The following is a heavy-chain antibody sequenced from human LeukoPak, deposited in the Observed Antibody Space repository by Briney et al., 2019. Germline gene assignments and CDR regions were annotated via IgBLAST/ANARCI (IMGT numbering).Heavy chain of an antibody. J-gene: IGHJ6*03. V-gene: IGHV4-34*01. CDR2: INHSGST. Sequence: NPLETLSLTCAVYGGSFSGYYWSWIRQPPGKGLEWIGEINHSGSTNYNPSLKSRVTISVDTSKNQFSLKLSSVTAADTAVYYCARTISCSSTSCYWYYYYYMDVWGKGTTVTVSS. CDR3: ARTISCSSTSCYWYYYYYMDV. CDR1: GGSFSGYY. D-gene: IGHD2-2*01.